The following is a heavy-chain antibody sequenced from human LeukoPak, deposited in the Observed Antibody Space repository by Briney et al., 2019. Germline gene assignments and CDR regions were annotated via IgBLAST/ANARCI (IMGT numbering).Heavy chain of an antibody. CDR2: MKGGGET. Sequence: GGSLRLSCAASGFSFINYAMSWVRQAPARGPEWLSSMKGGGETFYADSVKGRFTISRDNSKNTLYLQMNSLRAEDTAVYYCAKDTAYCGGDCYWGYFDYWGQGTLVTVSS. CDR1: GFSFINYA. V-gene: IGHV3-23*01. J-gene: IGHJ4*02. D-gene: IGHD2-21*02. CDR3: AKDTAYCGGDCYWGYFDY.